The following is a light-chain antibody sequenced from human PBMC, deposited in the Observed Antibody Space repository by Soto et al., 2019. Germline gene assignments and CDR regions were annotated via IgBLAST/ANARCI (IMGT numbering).Light chain of an antibody. V-gene: IGKV3-20*01. CDR3: QQYGSSSWT. Sequence: EIVLTQSPGTLSLSPGKRATLSCRASQSISSSYLAWCQQRPGQAPRLLIYGASSRATGIPDRFSGSGSGTEFTLTISRLEPEDFAVYYCQQYGSSSWTFGQGTK. CDR2: GAS. J-gene: IGKJ1*01. CDR1: QSISSSY.